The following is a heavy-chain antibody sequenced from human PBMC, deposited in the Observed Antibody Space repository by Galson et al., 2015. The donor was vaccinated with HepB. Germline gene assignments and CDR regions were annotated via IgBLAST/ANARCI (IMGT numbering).Heavy chain of an antibody. D-gene: IGHD3-22*01. CDR3: AREYYYDSSGYSEGAFDI. V-gene: IGHV3-30*04. CDR2: ISYDGSNK. CDR1: GFTFGSYA. J-gene: IGHJ3*02. Sequence: SLRLSCAASGFTFGSYAMHWVRQAPGKGLEWVAVISYDGSNKYYADSVKGRFTISRDNSKNTLYLQMNSLRAEDTAVYYCAREYYYDSSGYSEGAFDIWGQRTMVTVPS.